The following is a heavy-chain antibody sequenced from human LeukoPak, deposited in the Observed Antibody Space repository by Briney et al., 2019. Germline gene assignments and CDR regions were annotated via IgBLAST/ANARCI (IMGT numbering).Heavy chain of an antibody. J-gene: IGHJ4*02. Sequence: ASVKVSCKASGGTFSSYAISWVRQAPGQGLEWMGRITPNSGGTNFAQKFQGRVTMTRDTSIRTAYMELSRLTSDDTAVYYCARRYSSGGVNYFDYWGQGTLVTVSS. CDR1: GGTFSSYA. V-gene: IGHV1-2*06. CDR3: ARRYSSGGVNYFDY. CDR2: ITPNSGGT. D-gene: IGHD6-19*01.